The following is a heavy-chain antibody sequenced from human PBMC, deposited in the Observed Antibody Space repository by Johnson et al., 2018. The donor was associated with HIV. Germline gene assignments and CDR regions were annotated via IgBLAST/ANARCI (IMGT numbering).Heavy chain of an antibody. CDR1: GFTFDDYT. CDR3: ARGIAARVAFDI. CDR2: LSWDGGST. J-gene: IGHJ3*02. V-gene: IGHV3-43*01. Sequence: VQLVESGGGVVRPGGSLRLSCAASGFTFDDYTMHWVRQAPGKGLEWVSLLSWDGGSTYYADSVKGRFIISRDNAKHSLYLQMNSLRAEDTAVYYCARGIAARVAFDIWGQGTMVTVSS. D-gene: IGHD6-13*01.